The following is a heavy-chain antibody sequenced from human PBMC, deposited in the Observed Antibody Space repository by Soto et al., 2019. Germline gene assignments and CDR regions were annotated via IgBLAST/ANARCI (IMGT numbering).Heavy chain of an antibody. CDR2: INSDGSST. Sequence: GGSLRLSCAASGFTFSSYWMHWVRQAPGKGLVWVSRINSDGSSTDYADSVKGRFTISRDNAKNTLYLQMNSLRAEDTAVYYCARDGIAAAGLFDYWGQGTLVTVSS. D-gene: IGHD6-13*01. J-gene: IGHJ4*02. V-gene: IGHV3-74*01. CDR3: ARDGIAAAGLFDY. CDR1: GFTFSSYW.